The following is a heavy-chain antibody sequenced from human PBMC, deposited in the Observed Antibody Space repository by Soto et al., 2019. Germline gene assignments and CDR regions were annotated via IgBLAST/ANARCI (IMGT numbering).Heavy chain of an antibody. J-gene: IGHJ6*02. CDR2: IGGGGDDT. CDR3: TRPDAGSGEQLSRGSHYYYYGMDV. CDR1: GFTFYNYA. D-gene: IGHD6-6*01. V-gene: IGHV3-23*01. Sequence: VQLLESGGGLVQPGGSLRLSCAASGFTFYNYAMSWVRQAPGKGLEWVSGIGGGGDDTYYADSVKGRFIISRDNSKSTLSLQMNGLRAEDTAVYYCTRPDAGSGEQLSRGSHYYYYGMDVWGQGTTVTVSS.